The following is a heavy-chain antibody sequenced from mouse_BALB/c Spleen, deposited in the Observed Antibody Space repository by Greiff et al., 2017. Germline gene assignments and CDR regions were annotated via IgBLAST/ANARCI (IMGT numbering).Heavy chain of an antibody. CDR1: GYTFTSYW. V-gene: IGHV1-7*01. CDR3: ASRGFAY. Sequence: VQLQQSGAELAKPGASVKMSCKASGYTFTSYWMHWVKQRPGQGLEWIGYINPSTGYTEYNQKFKDKATLTADKSSSTAYMQLSSLTSEDSAVYYCASRGFAYWGQGTLVTVSA. CDR2: INPSTGYT. D-gene: IGHD3-1*01. J-gene: IGHJ3*01.